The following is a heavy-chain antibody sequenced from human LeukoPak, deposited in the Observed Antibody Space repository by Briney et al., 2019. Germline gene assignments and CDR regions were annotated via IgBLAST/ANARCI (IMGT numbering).Heavy chain of an antibody. CDR3: AKTPLDYSYGMDV. V-gene: IGHV3-30*18. CDR1: GFTFSSYG. CDR2: ISYDGSNK. Sequence: GGSLRLSCAAAGFTFSSYGMHGGRHAPGKGLGRVAVISYDGSNKYYADSVNGRFTISRENSKNTLNLQMNRLRAEDTAEYYCAKTPLDYSYGMDVWGKRTTVTVSS. J-gene: IGHJ6*04.